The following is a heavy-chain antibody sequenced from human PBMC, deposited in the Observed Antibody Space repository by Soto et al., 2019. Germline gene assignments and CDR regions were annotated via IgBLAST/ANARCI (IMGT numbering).Heavy chain of an antibody. CDR1: GFTFSSYA. D-gene: IGHD2-2*01. J-gene: IGHJ6*02. CDR3: AKDRIRVVPAASYYYGIDV. V-gene: IGHV3-23*01. Sequence: GGSLRLSCAASGFTFSSYAMSWVRQAPGKGLEWVSAISGSGGSTYYADSVKGRFTISRDNSKNTLYLQMNSLRAEDTAVYYCAKDRIRVVPAASYYYGIDVWGQGTTVTVSS. CDR2: ISGSGGST.